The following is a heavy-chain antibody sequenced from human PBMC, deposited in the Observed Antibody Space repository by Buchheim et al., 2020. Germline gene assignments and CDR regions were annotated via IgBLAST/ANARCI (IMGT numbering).Heavy chain of an antibody. D-gene: IGHD5-18*01. Sequence: EVQLVESGGGLVQPGGSLRLSCAASGFTFSIYEMNWVRQAPGKELEWVSYISDSASNIYYADSVKGRFTISRDNAKNSLYLQMNSLRAEDTAVYYCARGTVGYSYGSVDWGQGTL. J-gene: IGHJ4*02. CDR2: ISDSASNI. CDR3: ARGTVGYSYGSVD. V-gene: IGHV3-48*03. CDR1: GFTFSIYE.